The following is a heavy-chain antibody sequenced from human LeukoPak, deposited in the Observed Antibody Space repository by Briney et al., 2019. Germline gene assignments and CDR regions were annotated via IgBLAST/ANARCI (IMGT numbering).Heavy chain of an antibody. D-gene: IGHD3-16*02. V-gene: IGHV3-23*01. CDR3: AKDALSFNGDWFDS. Sequence: GGSLRLSCAASGFTFTTYAMSWVRQAPGKGLGCVSTISGSGTRTFYADSVKGRFTISRDNSKNTLYLQMNSLRAEDTAVYYCAKDALSFNGDWFDSWGQGTLVTVSS. CDR1: GFTFTTYA. CDR2: ISGSGTRT. J-gene: IGHJ5*01.